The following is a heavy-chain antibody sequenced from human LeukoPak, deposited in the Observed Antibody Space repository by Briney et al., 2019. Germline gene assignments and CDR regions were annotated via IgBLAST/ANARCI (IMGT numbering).Heavy chain of an antibody. CDR1: GFTFSSYA. D-gene: IGHD2-21*02. CDR2: ISSNGGST. V-gene: IGHV3-64*01. J-gene: IGHJ4*02. Sequence: GGSLRLSCAASGFTFSSYAMHWVRQAPGKGLEYVSAISSNGGSTYYANSVKGRFTISRDNSKNTLYLQMGSLRAEDMAVYYCAKDRGLLCFDYWGQGTLVTVSS. CDR3: AKDRGLLCFDY.